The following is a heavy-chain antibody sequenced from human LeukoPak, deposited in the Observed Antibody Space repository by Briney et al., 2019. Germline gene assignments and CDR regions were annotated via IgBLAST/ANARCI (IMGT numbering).Heavy chain of an antibody. CDR3: ARLDSSGYYLRPGDEY. D-gene: IGHD3-22*01. J-gene: IGHJ4*02. CDR1: GGSFSGYY. Sequence: SETLSLTCAVYGGSFSGYYWSWIRQPPGKGLEWMVEINHGGSTNYNPSLKSRVTISVDTTKNQFSLKLSSVTAADTAVYYCARLDSSGYYLRPGDEYWGQGTLVSVPS. V-gene: IGHV4-34*01. CDR2: INHGGST.